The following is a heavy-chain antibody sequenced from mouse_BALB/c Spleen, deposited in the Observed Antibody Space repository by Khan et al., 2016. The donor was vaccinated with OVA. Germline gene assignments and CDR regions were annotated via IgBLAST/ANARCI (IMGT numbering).Heavy chain of an antibody. CDR2: VNPNNGGT. Sequence: VQLKESGPELVKPGASVKISCKASGYSFPGYYIHWVKQSHGKSLEWIGRVNPNNGGTSYNQKFKGKATLTGDKSSNTAYMELRSLPSEDSAVYSCAVSHGYFDVWGAGTTVTVSS. CDR3: AVSHGYFDV. V-gene: IGHV1-26*01. J-gene: IGHJ1*01. D-gene: IGHD6-1*01. CDR1: GYSFPGYY.